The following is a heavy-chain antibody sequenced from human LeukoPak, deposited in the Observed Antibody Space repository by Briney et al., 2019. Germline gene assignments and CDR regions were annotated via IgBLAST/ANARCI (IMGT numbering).Heavy chain of an antibody. Sequence: SETLSLTCAVYSGSFSSYYWSWIRQPPGKGLEWIREINHSGATNYNPSLKSRVTMSVETSKNQFFLKLRSLTAADTAVYYCARGPRRYTSGWLDWYFDLWGRGTLVIVSS. V-gene: IGHV4-34*01. CDR1: SGSFSSYY. D-gene: IGHD6-19*01. CDR2: INHSGAT. CDR3: ARGPRRYTSGWLDWYFDL. J-gene: IGHJ2*01.